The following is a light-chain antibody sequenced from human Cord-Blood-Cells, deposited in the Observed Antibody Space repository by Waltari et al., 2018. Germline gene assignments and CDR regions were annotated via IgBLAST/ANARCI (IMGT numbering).Light chain of an antibody. CDR2: DVS. CDR3: SSYTSSSTLV. V-gene: IGLV2-14*03. CDR1: SSDVGGYNY. Sequence: QSALTQPASVSGSPGQSLTLSCTGTSSDVGGYNYVPWYQQHPGKAPKLMIYDVSNRPSGVSNRFSGSKSGNTASLTISGLQAEDEADYYCSSYTSSSTLVFGGGTKLTVL. J-gene: IGLJ3*02.